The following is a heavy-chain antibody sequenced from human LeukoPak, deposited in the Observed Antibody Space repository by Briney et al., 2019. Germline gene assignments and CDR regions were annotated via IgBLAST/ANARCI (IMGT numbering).Heavy chain of an antibody. J-gene: IGHJ4*02. D-gene: IGHD2-21*02. CDR3: ARGYCGGDCYSFPFDY. Sequence: GSLGLSFSASGFPLSSNYMSWVRPAPGKGLEWVPVIYSGGSTYYADSVKGRFTISRDNSKNTLYLQMNSLRAEDTAVYYCARGYCGGDCYSFPFDYWGQGTLVTVSS. CDR1: GFPLSSNY. V-gene: IGHV3-66*01. CDR2: IYSGGST.